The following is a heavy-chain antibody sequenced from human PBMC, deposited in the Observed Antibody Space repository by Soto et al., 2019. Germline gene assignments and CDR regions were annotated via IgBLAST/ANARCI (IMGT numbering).Heavy chain of an antibody. V-gene: IGHV3-23*01. CDR2: VTGSSYYT. CDR1: GFTFSNYA. CDR3: AKEAEVWEHVRYFQH. D-gene: IGHD1-26*01. J-gene: IGHJ1*01. Sequence: EVQLLESGGGLVQPGGSLRLSCAASGFTFSNYAMTWVRQAPGKGLGWVSGVTGSSYYTYYVDSVKGRFTISRDNSKSTLYLQMNSLRAEDTAVYYCAKEAEVWEHVRYFQHWGQGTLVTVSS.